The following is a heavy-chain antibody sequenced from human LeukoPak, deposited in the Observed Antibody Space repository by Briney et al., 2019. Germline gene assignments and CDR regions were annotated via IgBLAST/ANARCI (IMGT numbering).Heavy chain of an antibody. CDR1: GGSFSSSDYY. CDR3: ARRRATMTYSRGLDY. Sequence: PSETLSLTCTVSGGSFSSSDYYWGWIRQPPGKGLEWIGSIYYSGTTYYNPSLKSRVTISVDTSKSQFSLKLSPVTAADTAVYYCARRRATMTYSRGLDYWGQGTLVTVSS. D-gene: IGHD3-22*01. J-gene: IGHJ4*02. V-gene: IGHV4-39*01. CDR2: IYYSGTT.